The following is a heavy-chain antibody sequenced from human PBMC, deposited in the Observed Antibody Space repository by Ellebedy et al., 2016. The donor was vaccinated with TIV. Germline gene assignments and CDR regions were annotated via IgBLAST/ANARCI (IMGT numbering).Heavy chain of an antibody. CDR1: GFTFSDYY. J-gene: IGHJ5*02. D-gene: IGHD1-26*01. CDR3: AKRGTQEAYNWFDP. CDR2: ISSSGST. Sequence: GESLKISXAASGFTFSDYYMSWIRQAPGKGLEWVSYISSSGSTYYADSVKGRFTISRDNSKNTLYLQMNSLRAEDTAVYYCAKRGTQEAYNWFDPWGQGTLVTVSS. V-gene: IGHV3-11*01.